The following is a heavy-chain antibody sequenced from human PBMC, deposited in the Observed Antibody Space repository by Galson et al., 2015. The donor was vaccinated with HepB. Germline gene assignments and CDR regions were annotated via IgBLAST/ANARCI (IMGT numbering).Heavy chain of an antibody. V-gene: IGHV3-33*01. D-gene: IGHD6-19*01. Sequence: SLRLSCAASGFTFSSYGMHWVRQAPGKGLEWVAVIWYDGSNKYYADSVKGRFTISRDNSKNTLYLQMNSLRAEDTAVYYCAREGMTGAVAAPGDYWGQGTLVTVSS. CDR3: AREGMTGAVAAPGDY. CDR2: IWYDGSNK. J-gene: IGHJ4*02. CDR1: GFTFSSYG.